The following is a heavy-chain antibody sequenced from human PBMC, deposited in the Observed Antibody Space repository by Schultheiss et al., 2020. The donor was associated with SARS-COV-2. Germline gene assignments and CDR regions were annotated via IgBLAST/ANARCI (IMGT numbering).Heavy chain of an antibody. CDR3: ARVDYGDYVGYYYGMDV. Sequence: GGSLRLSCAASGFTFDDYAMHWVRQAPGKGLEWVSGISWNSGSIGYADSVKGRFTISRDNAKNSLYLQMNSLRAEDTAVYYCARVDYGDYVGYYYGMDVWGQGTTVTVSS. CDR2: ISWNSGSI. CDR1: GFTFDDYA. J-gene: IGHJ6*02. D-gene: IGHD4-17*01. V-gene: IGHV3-9*01.